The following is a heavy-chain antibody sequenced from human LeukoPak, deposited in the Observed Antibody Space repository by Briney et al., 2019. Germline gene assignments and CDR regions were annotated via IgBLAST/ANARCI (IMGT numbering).Heavy chain of an antibody. Sequence: SGPTLVKPTQPLTLTCTFSGFSLSTSGVGVGWIRQPPGKALEWLALIYWNDDRRHSPSLKSRLTITKDTSKNQVVLTMTNMDPVDTATYYCAHIRGYIRTNYFDYWGQGTLVTVSS. D-gene: IGHD5-18*01. CDR1: GFSLSTSGVG. CDR3: AHIRGYIRTNYFDY. V-gene: IGHV2-5*01. CDR2: IYWNDDR. J-gene: IGHJ4*02.